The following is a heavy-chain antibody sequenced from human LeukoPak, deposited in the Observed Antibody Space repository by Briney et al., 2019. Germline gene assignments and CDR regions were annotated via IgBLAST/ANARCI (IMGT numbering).Heavy chain of an antibody. CDR2: ISSSSYI. CDR1: GFTFSSDS. Sequence: GGSLRLSCAASGFTFSSDSMNWVRQAPGKGLEWVSSISSSSYIYYVDSVKGRFTISRDNAKNSLYLQMNSLRAEDTAVYYCARGPRGSGSYYPNWGQGTLVTVSS. D-gene: IGHD3-10*01. V-gene: IGHV3-21*01. J-gene: IGHJ4*02. CDR3: ARGPRGSGSYYPN.